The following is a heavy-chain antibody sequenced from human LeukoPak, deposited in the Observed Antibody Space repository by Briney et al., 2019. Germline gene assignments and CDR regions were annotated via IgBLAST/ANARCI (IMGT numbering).Heavy chain of an antibody. CDR2: IYYSGST. CDR1: GDSISSGDYY. J-gene: IGHJ4*02. V-gene: IGHV4-30-4*08. D-gene: IGHD3-10*01. CDR3: ASRKYYGPGSYYGPFDY. Sequence: NPSQTLSLTCTVSGDSISSGDYYWSWIRQPPGKGLEWIGYIYYSGSTYYNPSLKSRVTISVDTSKNQFSLKLSSVTAADTAVYYCASRKYYGPGSYYGPFDYWGQGTLVTVSS.